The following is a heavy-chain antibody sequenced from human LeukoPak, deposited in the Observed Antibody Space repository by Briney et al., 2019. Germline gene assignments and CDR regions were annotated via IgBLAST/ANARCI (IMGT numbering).Heavy chain of an antibody. D-gene: IGHD6-13*01. Sequence: SLRLSCAASGFTFDDYAMHWVRHAPGKGLEWVSGISWNSGSIGYADSVKGRFTISRDNAKNSLYLQMNSLRAEDTALYYCAKGTYSSSWYLFDYWGQGTLVTVSS. CDR2: ISWNSGSI. CDR1: GFTFDDYA. V-gene: IGHV3-9*01. CDR3: AKGTYSSSWYLFDY. J-gene: IGHJ4*02.